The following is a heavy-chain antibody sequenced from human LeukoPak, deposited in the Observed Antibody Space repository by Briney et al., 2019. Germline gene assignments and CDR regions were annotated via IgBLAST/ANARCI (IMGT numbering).Heavy chain of an antibody. J-gene: IGHJ4*02. CDR3: ARMAEASHDY. CDR2: INHSGST. CDR1: GGSFSGYY. D-gene: IGHD5-24*01. Sequence: PSETLSLTCAVYGGSFSGYYWSWIRRPPGKGLEWIGEINHSGSTNYNPSLKSRVTISVDTSKNQFSLKLSSVTAADTAVYYCARMAEASHDYWGQGTLVTVSS. V-gene: IGHV4-34*01.